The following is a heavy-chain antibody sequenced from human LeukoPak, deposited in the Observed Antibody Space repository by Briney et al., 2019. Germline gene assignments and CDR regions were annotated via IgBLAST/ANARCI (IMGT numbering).Heavy chain of an antibody. CDR1: GFTFTSYW. Sequence: GGSLRLSCAASGFTFTSYWMTWVRQAPGKGLEWVANIKKDGSEKYYVDSVKGRFTISRDNAKNSLYLQMNSLRAEDTAVYYCARAPYYYDILTGYYPLYGFDYWGQGTLVTVSS. D-gene: IGHD3-9*01. CDR2: IKKDGSEK. J-gene: IGHJ4*02. CDR3: ARAPYYYDILTGYYPLYGFDY. V-gene: IGHV3-7*01.